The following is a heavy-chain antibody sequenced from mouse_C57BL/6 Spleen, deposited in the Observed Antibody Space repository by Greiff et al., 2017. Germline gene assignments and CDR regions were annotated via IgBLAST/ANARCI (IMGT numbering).Heavy chain of an antibody. D-gene: IGHD1-1*01. J-gene: IGHJ3*01. CDR2: LYPGDGDT. Sequence: QVQLQQSGPELVKPGASVKISCKASGYAFSSSWMNWVKQRPGKGLEWIGRLYPGDGDTNYNGKFKGKATLTADTSSSTAYMQLSSLTSEDSAVYFCAREDYYGSSYDWFAYWGQGTLVTVSA. CDR3: AREDYYGSSYDWFAY. V-gene: IGHV1-82*01. CDR1: GYAFSSSW.